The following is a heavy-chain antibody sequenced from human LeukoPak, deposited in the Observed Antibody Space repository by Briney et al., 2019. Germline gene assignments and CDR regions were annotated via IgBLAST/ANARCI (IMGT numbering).Heavy chain of an antibody. CDR2: IIPILGIA. V-gene: IGHV1-69*04. CDR1: GGTFSSYA. CDR3: ARQPGAYDSSGYSLDY. J-gene: IGHJ4*02. D-gene: IGHD3-22*01. Sequence: SVKVSCKASGGTFSSYAISWVRQAPGRGLEWMGRIIPILGIANYAQKFQGRVTITADKSTSTAYMELSSLRSEDTAVYYCARQPGAYDSSGYSLDYWGQGTLVTVSS.